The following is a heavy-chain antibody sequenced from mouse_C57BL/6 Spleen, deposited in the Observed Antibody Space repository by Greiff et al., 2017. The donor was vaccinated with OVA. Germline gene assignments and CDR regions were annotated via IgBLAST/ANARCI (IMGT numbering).Heavy chain of an antibody. CDR1: GFTFSDYG. D-gene: IGHD1-1*01. Sequence: VQLKESGGGLVKPGGSLKLSCAASGFTFSDYGMHWVRQAPEKGLEWVAYISSGSSTIYYADTVKGRFTISRDNAKNTLFLQMTSLRSEDTAMYYCARLPYYYGSSYGDAMDYWGQGTSVTVSS. J-gene: IGHJ4*01. V-gene: IGHV5-17*01. CDR2: ISSGSSTI. CDR3: ARLPYYYGSSYGDAMDY.